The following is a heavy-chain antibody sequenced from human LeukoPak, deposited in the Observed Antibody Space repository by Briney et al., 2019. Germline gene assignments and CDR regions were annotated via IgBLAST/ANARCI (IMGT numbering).Heavy chain of an antibody. D-gene: IGHD3-10*01. CDR3: ARHRMVRGVAFDY. CDR1: GYTFNDYY. V-gene: IGHV1-2*02. CDR2: INPDSGGT. Sequence: GASVKVSCKASGYTFNDYYMHWVRQAPGQGLEWMGRINPDSGGTDYAQKFQGRVTMTRDTSITTAYMDLDRLRSDDTAVYYCARHRMVRGVAFDYWGQGTLVTVSS. J-gene: IGHJ4*02.